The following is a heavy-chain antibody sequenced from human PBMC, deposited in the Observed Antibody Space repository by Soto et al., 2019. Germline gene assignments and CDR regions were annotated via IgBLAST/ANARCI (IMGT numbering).Heavy chain of an antibody. Sequence: EVQLLESGGGLVQPGGSLRLSCAASGFTFSSYAMSWVRQAAGKGLEWVSAISGSDGSTYYADSVKGRFTISRDNSKNTLYLQMNSLRAEDTAVYYCAKDPSVLGSASGRGAIDYWGQGTLVTVSS. V-gene: IGHV3-23*01. CDR2: ISGSDGST. CDR3: AKDPSVLGSASGRGAIDY. D-gene: IGHD6-6*01. CDR1: GFTFSSYA. J-gene: IGHJ4*02.